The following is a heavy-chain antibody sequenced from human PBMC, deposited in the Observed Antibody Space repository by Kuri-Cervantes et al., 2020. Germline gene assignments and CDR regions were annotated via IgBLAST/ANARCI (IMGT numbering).Heavy chain of an antibody. V-gene: IGHV3-21*01. J-gene: IGHJ6*02. D-gene: IGHD3-10*01. CDR1: GYTFSSYS. Sequence: LSLTCAASGYTFSSYSMNWVRQAPGKGLEWVSSISSSSSYIYYADSVKGRFTISRDNAKNSPYLQMNSLRAEDTAVYYCARDRTVGWFGELLSYYYYGMDVWGQGTTVTVSS. CDR3: ARDRTVGWFGELLSYYYYGMDV. CDR2: ISSSSSYI.